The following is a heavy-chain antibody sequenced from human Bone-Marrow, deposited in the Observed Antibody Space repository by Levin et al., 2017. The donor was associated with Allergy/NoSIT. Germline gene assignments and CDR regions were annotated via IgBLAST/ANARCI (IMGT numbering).Heavy chain of an antibody. CDR3: VREVVYSSSWTTKLFDY. D-gene: IGHD6-13*01. CDR1: GFTFSSNW. Sequence: GESLKISCAASGFTFSSNWMTWVRQAPGKGLEWVANIMQQGSEKFYVDSVKGRFTISRDNAKNSLFLQMNNLRVEDTAVYYCVREVVYSSSWTTKLFDYWGRGTLVTVSS. J-gene: IGHJ4*01. CDR2: IMQQGSEK. V-gene: IGHV3-7*01.